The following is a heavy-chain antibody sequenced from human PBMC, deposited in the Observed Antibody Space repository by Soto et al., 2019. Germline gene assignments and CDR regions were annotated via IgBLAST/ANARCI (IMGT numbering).Heavy chain of an antibody. CDR1: GGSISTTSYY. V-gene: IGHV4-39*01. CDR3: ASRIAVRSRLDN. Sequence: PSETLSLTCTVSGGSISTTSYYWAWIRQPPGKGLEWIGNIYYSGTTYYNPSLKNRVTISVDTSRNQFSLRLSSVTAADTAVYYCASRIAVRSRLDNWGQGTLVTVSS. J-gene: IGHJ4*02. D-gene: IGHD6-6*01. CDR2: IYYSGTT.